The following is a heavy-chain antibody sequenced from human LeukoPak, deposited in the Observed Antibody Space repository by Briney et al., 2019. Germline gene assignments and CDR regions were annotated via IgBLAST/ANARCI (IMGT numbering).Heavy chain of an antibody. Sequence: PSETLSLTCIVSGGSISSSNYYWGWIRQAPGKGLEWIGSFYYSGSTFHNPSLKSRVTMSVDTSKNQFSLKLSSVTAADTAVYYCARDFVLYAQMATLLAFDIWGQGTMVTVSS. CDR1: GGSISSSNYY. CDR3: ARDFVLYAQMATLLAFDI. V-gene: IGHV4-39*07. D-gene: IGHD5-24*01. J-gene: IGHJ3*02. CDR2: FYYSGST.